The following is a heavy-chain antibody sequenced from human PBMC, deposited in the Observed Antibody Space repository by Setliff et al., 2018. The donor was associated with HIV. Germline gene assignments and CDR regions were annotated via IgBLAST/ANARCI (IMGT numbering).Heavy chain of an antibody. V-gene: IGHV4-31*01. CDR2: IYYSGST. CDR3: ARSPLNYYDKSDAFDI. D-gene: IGHD3-22*01. J-gene: IGHJ3*02. CDR1: GGSISSGGYY. Sequence: SETLSLTCTVSGGSISSGGYYWSWIRQLPGKGLECIGYIYYSGSTYYNPSLKSLVTISVDTSKNQFSLKLSSVTAADTAVYYCARSPLNYYDKSDAFDILGQGTMVTVSS.